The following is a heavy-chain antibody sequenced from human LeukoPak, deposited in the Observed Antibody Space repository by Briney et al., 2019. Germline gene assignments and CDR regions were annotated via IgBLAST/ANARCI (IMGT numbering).Heavy chain of an antibody. D-gene: IGHD3-10*01. V-gene: IGHV3-11*06. CDR1: GFTFSDYY. CDR2: ISSSSSYT. J-gene: IGHJ4*02. Sequence: GGSLRLSCAASGFTFSDYYMSWIRQAPGKGLEWVSYISSSSSYTNYADPVKGRFTISRDNAKNSLYLQMNSLRAEDTAVYYCARDRGGSSPDYWGQGTLVTVSS. CDR3: ARDRGGSSPDY.